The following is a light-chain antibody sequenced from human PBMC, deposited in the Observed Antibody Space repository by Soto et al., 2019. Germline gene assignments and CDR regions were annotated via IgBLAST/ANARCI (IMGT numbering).Light chain of an antibody. V-gene: IGKV4-1*01. J-gene: IGKJ1*01. Sequence: DIVMTQSPDSLAVSLGERATIKSKSSQSVLYSSNNKNYLAWYQQRPGQPPKLLIYWAFTRDSGVPDRFSGGGSGTDFTLTISSLQAEDVAVYYCQQYYTTPWTFGQGTKVEIK. CDR3: QQYYTTPWT. CDR2: WAF. CDR1: QSVLYSSNNKNY.